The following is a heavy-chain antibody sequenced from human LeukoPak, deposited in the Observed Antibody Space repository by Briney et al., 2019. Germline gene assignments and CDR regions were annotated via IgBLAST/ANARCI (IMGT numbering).Heavy chain of an antibody. CDR2: INQDRSET. D-gene: IGHD5-18*01. V-gene: IGHV3-7*01. CDR3: ARDPSRGYNYGYGDY. CDR1: GFIFSNYW. J-gene: IGHJ4*02. Sequence: PGGSLRLSCAASGFIFSNYWMTWVRQAPGKGLEWVAHINQDRSETYYVDSVKGRFTIARDNAKNSLYLQMNSLRAEDTAVYYCARDPSRGYNYGYGDYWGQGTLVIAS.